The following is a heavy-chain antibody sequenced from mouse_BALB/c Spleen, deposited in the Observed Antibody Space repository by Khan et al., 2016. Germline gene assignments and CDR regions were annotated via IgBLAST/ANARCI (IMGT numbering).Heavy chain of an antibody. CDR3: VRDRMITTTKVWFAY. Sequence: EVELVESGGGLVKPGGSLKLSCAASGFSFSDYYMYWVRQTPEKRLEWVATISDGGHYTNYPDSEKGRFTISRDNAKNNLYLQMSSLRSEDTAIYYCVRDRMITTTKVWFAYWGQGTLVTVSA. D-gene: IGHD2-4*01. CDR1: GFSFSDYY. J-gene: IGHJ3*01. V-gene: IGHV5-4*02. CDR2: ISDGGHYT.